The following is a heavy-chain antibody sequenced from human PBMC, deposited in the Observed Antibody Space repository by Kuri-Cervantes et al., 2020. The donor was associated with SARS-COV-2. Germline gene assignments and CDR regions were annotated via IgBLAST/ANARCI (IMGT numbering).Heavy chain of an antibody. Sequence: ASVKVSCKASGYTFTSYYMHWVRQAPGQGLEWMGIVNPSGGSTSYAQKFQGRVTMTRDTSTSTVYMELSSLRSEDTAVYYCARSWGNWRYMDVWGKGTTVTVSS. CDR3: ARSWGNWRYMDV. V-gene: IGHV1-46*01. D-gene: IGHD1-1*01. CDR1: GYTFTSYY. CDR2: VNPSGGST. J-gene: IGHJ6*03.